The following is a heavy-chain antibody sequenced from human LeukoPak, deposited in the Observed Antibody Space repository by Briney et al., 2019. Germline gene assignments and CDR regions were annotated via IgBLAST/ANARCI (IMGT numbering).Heavy chain of an antibody. CDR1: GFTFSSYG. CDR3: ARDPLCSGGSCQYYYGMDV. V-gene: IGHV3-33*01. Sequence: GGSLRLSCAASGFTFSSYGMHWVRQAPGKGLEGVAVIWYDGSNKYYADSVKGRFTISRDNSKNTMYLKMTSLRAEDLAVYYCARDPLCSGGSCQYYYGMDVWGQGTTVTVSS. CDR2: IWYDGSNK. J-gene: IGHJ6*02. D-gene: IGHD2-15*01.